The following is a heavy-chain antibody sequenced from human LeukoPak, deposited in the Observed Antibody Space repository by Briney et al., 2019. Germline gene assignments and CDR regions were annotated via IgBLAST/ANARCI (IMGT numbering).Heavy chain of an antibody. J-gene: IGHJ4*02. V-gene: IGHV1-18*01. D-gene: IGHD6-19*01. CDR3: AKNSSGGYSDY. CDR1: GYTFTSSG. Sequence: GASVKVSCKASGYTFTSSGISWVRQAPGQGLEWMGWISTYTGYSKYAQNLQGRVTMTADTSTSTAYMELSSLRSDDTAVYYCAKNSSGGYSDYWGQGTLDTVSS. CDR2: ISTYTGYS.